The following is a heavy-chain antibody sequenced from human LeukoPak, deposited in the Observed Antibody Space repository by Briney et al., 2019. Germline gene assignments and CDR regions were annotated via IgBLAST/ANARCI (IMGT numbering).Heavy chain of an antibody. J-gene: IGHJ4*02. D-gene: IGHD1-26*01. CDR2: IYYSGST. V-gene: IGHV4-39*01. CDR1: GGSIRSSSYY. Sequence: PSETLSLTCTVSGGSIRSSSYYWGWIRQPPGKGLEWIGSIYYSGSTYYNPSLKSRVIISVDTSKNQFSLKLSSVTAADTAVYYCARPNSGSYYYFDYWGQGTLVTVSS. CDR3: ARPNSGSYYYFDY.